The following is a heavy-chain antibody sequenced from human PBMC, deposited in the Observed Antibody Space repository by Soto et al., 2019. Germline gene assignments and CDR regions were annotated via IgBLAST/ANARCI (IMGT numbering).Heavy chain of an antibody. CDR1: GYTFTGYY. CDR2: MNPNSGGT. V-gene: IGHV1-2*02. D-gene: IGHD4-17*01. J-gene: IGHJ4*02. Sequence: ASVKVSCKASGYTFTGYYMHWVRQAPGQVLEWMVWMNPNSGGTNYAQKFQGRVTMTRDTSISKAYMDLRTLRSDDTAVYDCAREKYPYGLEEDWGQGTLVTVSS. CDR3: AREKYPYGLEED.